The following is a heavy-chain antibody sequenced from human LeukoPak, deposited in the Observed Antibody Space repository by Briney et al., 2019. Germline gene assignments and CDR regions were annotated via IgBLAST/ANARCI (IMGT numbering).Heavy chain of an antibody. V-gene: IGHV3-23*01. Sequence: GGSLSLSCAASGFTFSCCDMRGLRQAAGKGRECVFASGESGVSTHYADSVQGRFTISRDNSKNMLYLEMNDLRAEDTAVYYCANQLWVLGGIVTVDYHYYYRDVWGKRTTVTISS. CDR2: SGESGVST. CDR3: ANQLWVLGGIVTVDYHYYYRDV. CDR1: GFTFSCCD. J-gene: IGHJ6*03. D-gene: IGHD1-26*01.